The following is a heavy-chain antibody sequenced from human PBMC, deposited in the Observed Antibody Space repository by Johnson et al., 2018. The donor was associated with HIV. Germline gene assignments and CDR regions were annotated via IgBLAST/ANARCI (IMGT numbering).Heavy chain of an antibody. V-gene: IGHV3-30*02. Sequence: QVQLVESGGGVVQPGGSLRLSCAASGFTFSNYAMHRVRQAPGKGLEWVAFIRYDGSNKYYADSVKGRFTISRDNSKNTLYLQMKSLRAEDTAVYYCAKGRSGTTASIDAFDIWGQGTMVTVSS. D-gene: IGHD1-7*01. CDR1: GFTFSNYA. CDR2: IRYDGSNK. CDR3: AKGRSGTTASIDAFDI. J-gene: IGHJ3*02.